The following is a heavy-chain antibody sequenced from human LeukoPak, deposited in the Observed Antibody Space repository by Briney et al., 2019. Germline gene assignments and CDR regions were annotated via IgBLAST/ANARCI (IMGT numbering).Heavy chain of an antibody. V-gene: IGHV3-15*01. D-gene: IGHD2/OR15-2a*01. J-gene: IGHJ4*02. CDR3: TTDSTSYLFAD. CDR1: GFTFTNAW. CDR2: IKSRADGETT. Sequence: GGSLRLSCAASGFTFTNAWMSWVRRAPGKGLEWVGRIKSRADGETTDYGAPVNGRFSISRDDPTTMLFLQMSSLKTEDTAVYYCTTDSTSYLFADWGQGTLVTVSS.